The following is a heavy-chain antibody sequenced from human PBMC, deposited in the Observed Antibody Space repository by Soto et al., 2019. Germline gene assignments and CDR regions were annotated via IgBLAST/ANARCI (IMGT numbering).Heavy chain of an antibody. D-gene: IGHD6-19*01. V-gene: IGHV3-23*01. J-gene: IGHJ4*02. CDR1: GFTFSSNA. Sequence: EVQLLESGGGLVQPGGSLRLSCAASGFTFSSNAMSWVRQTPGKGLEWVSAITSTGGSTYYEDSVKGRFTISRENSKKTLFMQMNSLRAEDTAIYYCAKSVGSGWSKSDYWGQGTLVTVSS. CDR2: ITSTGGST. CDR3: AKSVGSGWSKSDY.